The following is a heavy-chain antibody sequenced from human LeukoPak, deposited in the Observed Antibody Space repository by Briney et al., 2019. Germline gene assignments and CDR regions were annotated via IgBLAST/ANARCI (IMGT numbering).Heavy chain of an antibody. CDR3: ARGYSTPRGDALNAFDI. V-gene: IGHV4-34*01. CDR2: INHSGST. D-gene: IGHD6-13*01. CDR1: GGSFSGYY. Sequence: SETLSLTCAVYGGSFSGYYWSWIRQPPGKGLEWIGEINHSGSTNYNPSLKSRVTISVDTSKNQFSLKLSSVTAADTAVYYCARGYSTPRGDALNAFDIWGQGTMVTVSS. J-gene: IGHJ3*02.